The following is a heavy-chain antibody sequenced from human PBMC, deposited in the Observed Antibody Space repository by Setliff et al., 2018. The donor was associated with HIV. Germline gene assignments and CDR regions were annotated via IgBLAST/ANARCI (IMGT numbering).Heavy chain of an antibody. V-gene: IGHV1-46*01. CDR3: ARSGAGTLI. J-gene: IGHJ4*02. CDR2: INPNSGST. Sequence: ASVKVSCKASGYAFISYYMHWVRQAPGQGLEWMGIINPNSGSTSYTQMFRGRVTMTRDTSTSTVYMELSGLRSEDTAVYYCARSGAGTLIWGQGTLVTVSS. D-gene: IGHD1-1*01. CDR1: GYAFISYY.